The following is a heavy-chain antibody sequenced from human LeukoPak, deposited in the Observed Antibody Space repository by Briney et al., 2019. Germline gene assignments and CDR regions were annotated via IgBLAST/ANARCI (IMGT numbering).Heavy chain of an antibody. CDR1: GGSISSYY. D-gene: IGHD6-13*01. CDR3: ARVLRSAAGTRWFDP. J-gene: IGHJ5*02. CDR2: IHYTGST. V-gene: IGHV4-59*12. Sequence: SETLSLTCTVSGGSISSYYWSWIRQSPGKGLECIGYIHYTGSTNYNPSLKSRVTISVETSKSQFSLKLNSVTAADTAVYYCARVLRSAAGTRWFDPWGQGTLVTVSS.